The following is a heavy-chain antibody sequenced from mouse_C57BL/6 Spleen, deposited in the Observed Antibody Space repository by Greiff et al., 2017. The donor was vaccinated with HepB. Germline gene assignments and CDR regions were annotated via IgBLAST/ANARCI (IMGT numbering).Heavy chain of an antibody. CDR1: GYSFTGYF. J-gene: IGHJ2*01. V-gene: IGHV1-20*01. CDR2: INPYNGDT. CDR3: ARSLITTVVAFDY. Sequence: VQLQQSGPELVKPGDSVKISCKASGYSFTGYFMNWVMQSHGKSLEWIGRINPYNGDTFYNQKFKGKATLTVDKSSSTAHMELRSLTSEDSAVYYCARSLITTVVAFDYWGQGTTLTVSS. D-gene: IGHD1-1*01.